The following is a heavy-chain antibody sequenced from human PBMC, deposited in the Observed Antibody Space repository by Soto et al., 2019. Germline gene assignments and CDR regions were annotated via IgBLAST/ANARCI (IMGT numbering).Heavy chain of an antibody. CDR1: GFTFSSYG. Sequence: QVQLVESGGGVVQPGRSLRLSCAASGFTFSSYGMHWVRQAPGKGLEWVAVIWYDGSNKYYADSVKGRFTISRDNSKNTLYLQMNSLRAEDTAVYYCARDRVKGAAAVYYFDYWGQGTLVTVSS. D-gene: IGHD6-13*01. V-gene: IGHV3-33*01. CDR2: IWYDGSNK. CDR3: ARDRVKGAAAVYYFDY. J-gene: IGHJ4*02.